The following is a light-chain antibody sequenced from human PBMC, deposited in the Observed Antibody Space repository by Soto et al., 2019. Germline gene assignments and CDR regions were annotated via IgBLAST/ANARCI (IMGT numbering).Light chain of an antibody. V-gene: IGLV3-1*01. Sequence: SYELTQSPSVSVSPVQTASITCSGDKLGDKYACWYQQKPGQSPVLVIYQDNKRPSGIPERFSGSNSGNTATLTISGTQAMDEADYYCQAWDSSTAGVVFGGGTKLTVL. J-gene: IGLJ2*01. CDR3: QAWDSSTAGVV. CDR1: KLGDKY. CDR2: QDN.